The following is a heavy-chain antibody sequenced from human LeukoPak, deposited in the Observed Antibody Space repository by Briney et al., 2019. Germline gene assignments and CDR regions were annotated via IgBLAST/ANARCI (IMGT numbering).Heavy chain of an antibody. CDR3: ARDWGYVHY. D-gene: IGHD5-12*01. CDR1: GFTFSSYG. J-gene: IGHJ4*02. CDR2: ISYDGSNK. V-gene: IGHV3-30*03. Sequence: PGRSLRLSCAASGFTFSSYGMHWVRQAPGKGLEWVAVISYDGSNKYYADSVKGRFTISRDNSKNTLYLQMNSLRAEDTAVYYCARDWGYVHYWGQGTLVTVSS.